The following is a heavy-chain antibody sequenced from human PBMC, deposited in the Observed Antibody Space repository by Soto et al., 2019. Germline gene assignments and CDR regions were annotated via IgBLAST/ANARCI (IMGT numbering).Heavy chain of an antibody. J-gene: IGHJ6*02. Sequence: GASVKVSCKASGFTFTSSAVQWVRQARGQRLEWIGWIVVGSGNTNYAQKFQERVTITRDMSTSTAYMELSSLRSEDTAVYYCAADTPPNYDFWSGRYGMDVWGQGTTVTVSS. V-gene: IGHV1-58*01. CDR2: IVVGSGNT. D-gene: IGHD3-3*01. CDR3: AADTPPNYDFWSGRYGMDV. CDR1: GFTFTSSA.